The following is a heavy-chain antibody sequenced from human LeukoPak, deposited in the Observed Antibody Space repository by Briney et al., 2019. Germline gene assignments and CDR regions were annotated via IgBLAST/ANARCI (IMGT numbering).Heavy chain of an antibody. Sequence: PGGSLRLSCAASGFNFSSYAMSWVRQAPGKGLEWVSAISGSGYSTYYADSVRGRFTISRDNAKNSLYLHMNSLRSEDTAVYYCARYYDGNSYYDAFDIWGQGTMVTVAS. J-gene: IGHJ3*02. CDR3: ARYYDGNSYYDAFDI. D-gene: IGHD3-22*01. CDR2: ISGSGYST. CDR1: GFNFSSYA. V-gene: IGHV3-23*01.